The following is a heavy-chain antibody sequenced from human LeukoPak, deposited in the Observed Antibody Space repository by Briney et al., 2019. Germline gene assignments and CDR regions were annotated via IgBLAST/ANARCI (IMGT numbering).Heavy chain of an antibody. Sequence: ASVKVSCKASGYTFTGYYIHWVRQAPGQGLEWMGWINPNSGGTNYAQSFQGRVTMTRDTSISTAYMELSRLRSDDTAVYYCAAYCSGGSCYSYTMQAFDIWAKGQWSPSLQ. CDR1: GYTFTGYY. CDR2: INPNSGGT. J-gene: IGHJ3*02. CDR3: AAYCSGGSCYSYTMQAFDI. V-gene: IGHV1-2*02. D-gene: IGHD2-15*01.